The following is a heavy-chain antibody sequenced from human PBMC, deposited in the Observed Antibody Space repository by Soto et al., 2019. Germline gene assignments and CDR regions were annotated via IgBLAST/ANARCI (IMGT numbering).Heavy chain of an antibody. CDR3: ARDQFAYYDSSGPRAYGMDV. D-gene: IGHD3-22*01. Sequence: GASVKVSCKASGYTFTSYYMHCVRQAPGQGLEWMGIINPSGGSTSYAQKFQGRVTMTRDTSTSTVYMELSSLRSEDTAVYYCARDQFAYYDSSGPRAYGMDVWGQGTTVTVSS. J-gene: IGHJ6*02. CDR1: GYTFTSYY. V-gene: IGHV1-46*01. CDR2: INPSGGST.